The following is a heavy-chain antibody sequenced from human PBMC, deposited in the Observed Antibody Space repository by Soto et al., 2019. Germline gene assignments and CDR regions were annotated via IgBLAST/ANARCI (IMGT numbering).Heavy chain of an antibody. CDR2: ISPSGNS. V-gene: IGHV4-4*02. D-gene: IGHD1-26*01. CDR1: GASISGSTW. Sequence: QVQLQESGPGLVKPSGTLSLTCAVSGASISGSTWWTWVRQSPGKGLEWIGEISPSGNSNYNPSLKGRVTRSVDKSKNQFSLQLTSVTAADTAIYYCANKGGTYYFYWGQGTLVTVSS. J-gene: IGHJ4*02. CDR3: ANKGGTYYFY.